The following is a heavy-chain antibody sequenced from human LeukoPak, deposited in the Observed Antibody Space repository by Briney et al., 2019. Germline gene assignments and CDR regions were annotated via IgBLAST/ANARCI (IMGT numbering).Heavy chain of an antibody. J-gene: IGHJ4*02. Sequence: TGGSLRLSCAASGFTFSSYEMNWVRQGPGKGLEWVSYISSSGSTIYYADSVKGRFTISRDNAKNSLYLQMSSLRAEDTAVYYCASQLTGTHDYWGQGTLVTVSS. CDR3: ASQLTGTHDY. CDR1: GFTFSSYE. D-gene: IGHD1-7*01. CDR2: ISSSGSTI. V-gene: IGHV3-48*03.